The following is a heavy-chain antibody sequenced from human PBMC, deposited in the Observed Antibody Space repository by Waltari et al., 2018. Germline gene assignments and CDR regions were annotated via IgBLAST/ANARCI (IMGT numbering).Heavy chain of an antibody. CDR3: ARTIGGGAFDL. J-gene: IGHJ3*01. D-gene: IGHD3-9*01. CDR1: GFTSTYYW. Sequence: EVQLVDSGGGLVQPGGSRGLSGAASGFTSTYYWMSWVRQAPGKGPEWLANIKQDGSAKYYVDSLKGRFTISRDNAKNSLYLQMNSLTAEDTAVYYCARTIGGGAFDLWGQGTMVTVSS. V-gene: IGHV3-7*01. CDR2: IKQDGSAK.